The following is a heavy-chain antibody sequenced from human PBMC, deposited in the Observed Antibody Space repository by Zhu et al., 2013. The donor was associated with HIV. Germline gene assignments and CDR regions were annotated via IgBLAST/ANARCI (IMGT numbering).Heavy chain of an antibody. CDR3: AREAGITGTSGHYYYYGMDV. CDR2: INPSGGST. CDR1: GYTFTSYY. V-gene: IGHV1-46*03. D-gene: IGHD1-20*01. J-gene: IGHJ6*02. Sequence: QVQLVQSGAEVKKPGASVKVSCKASGYTFTSYYMHWVRQAPGQGLEWMGIINPSGGSTSYAQKFQGRVTMTRDTSTSTVYMELSSLRSEDTAVYYCAREAGITGTSGHYYYYGMDVWGQGTTVTVSS.